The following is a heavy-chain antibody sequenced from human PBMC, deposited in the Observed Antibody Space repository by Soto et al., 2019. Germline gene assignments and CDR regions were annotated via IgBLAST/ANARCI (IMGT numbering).Heavy chain of an antibody. CDR2: IYYSGST. CDR1: GGSISSYY. Sequence: SETLSLTCTVSGGSISSYYWSWIRQPPGKGLEWIGYIYYSGSTNYNPSLKSRSTISVDTSKNQLSLKLSSVTAADTAVYYGARGGGVVPAARRYYWFDPWGQGTLVTVSS. D-gene: IGHD2-2*01. J-gene: IGHJ5*02. CDR3: ARGGGVVPAARRYYWFDP. V-gene: IGHV4-59*01.